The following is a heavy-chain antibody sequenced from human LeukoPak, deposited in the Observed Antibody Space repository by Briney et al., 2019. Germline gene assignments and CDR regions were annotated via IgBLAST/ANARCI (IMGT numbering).Heavy chain of an antibody. D-gene: IGHD4-11*01. CDR2: INPSDGTT. CDR3: ARAYSNHIDY. J-gene: IGHJ4*02. CDR1: GYTFTSYY. V-gene: IGHV1-46*01. Sequence: GASVKVSCKASGYTFTSYYMHWVRQAPGQGLEWMGIINPSDGTTSYAQKFQGRVTMTRDTSTSTVYMELSSLRFEDTAVYHCARAYSNHIDYWGQGTLDTVSS.